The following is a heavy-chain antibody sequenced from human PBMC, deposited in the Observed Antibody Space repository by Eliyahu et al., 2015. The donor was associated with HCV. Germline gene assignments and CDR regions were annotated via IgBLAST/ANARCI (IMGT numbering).Heavy chain of an antibody. CDR3: ARDRSKLTLLYYYYYGMDV. J-gene: IGHJ6*02. CDR2: IWYDGSNK. Sequence: VRQAPGKGLEWVAVIWYDGSNKYYADSVKGRFTISRDNSKNTLYLQMNSLRAEDTAVYYCARDRSKLTLLYYYYYGMDVWGQGTTVTVSS. V-gene: IGHV3-33*01. D-gene: IGHD4/OR15-4a*01.